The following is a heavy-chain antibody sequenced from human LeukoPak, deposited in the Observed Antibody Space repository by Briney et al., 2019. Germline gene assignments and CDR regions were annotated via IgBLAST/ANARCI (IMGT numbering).Heavy chain of an antibody. CDR3: ARDQGSWNYGDY. V-gene: IGHV3-7*01. J-gene: IGHJ4*02. CDR1: GFIFSDYS. Sequence: PGGSLRLSCAVSGFIFSDYSMNWVRQAPGKGLEWVANIKQDGSEKYYVDSAKGRFTISRDNAKNSLYLQMNSLRVEDTAVYYCARDQGSWNYGDYWGQGTLVTVSS. CDR2: IKQDGSEK. D-gene: IGHD1-7*01.